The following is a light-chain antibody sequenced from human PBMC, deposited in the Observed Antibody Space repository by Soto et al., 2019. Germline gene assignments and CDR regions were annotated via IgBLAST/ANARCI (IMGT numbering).Light chain of an antibody. J-gene: IGLJ7*01. CDR3: AAWDDSLSGPGV. CDR1: SSNIGNFY. CDR2: KNN. V-gene: IGLV1-47*01. Sequence: QSVLTQPPSASGTPGQRVTISCSGSSSNIGNFYVYWYQQLPGKAPKLIIYKNNQRPLGVPDRFSGSKSGTAASLAISGLRSEDEADYYCAAWDDSLSGPGVFGGGTQLTVL.